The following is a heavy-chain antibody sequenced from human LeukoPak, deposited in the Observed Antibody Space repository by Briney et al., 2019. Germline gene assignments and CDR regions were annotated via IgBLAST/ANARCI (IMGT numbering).Heavy chain of an antibody. V-gene: IGHV3-33*01. CDR3: ARTRSSGYFTFDY. CDR1: GFTFSSYG. CDR2: NK. J-gene: IGHJ4*02. D-gene: IGHD3-22*01. Sequence: PGGSLRLSCAASGFTFSSYGMHWVRQAPGKGLEWVAVNKYYADSVKGRFTISRDNSKNTLYLQMNSLRAEDTAVYYCARTRSSGYFTFDYWGQGIPVTVSS.